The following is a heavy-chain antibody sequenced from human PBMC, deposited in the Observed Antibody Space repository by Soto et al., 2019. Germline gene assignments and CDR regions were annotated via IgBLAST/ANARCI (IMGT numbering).Heavy chain of an antibody. D-gene: IGHD1-26*01. Sequence: GGSLRLSCSVSGFTFSSYAMGWVRQAPGKGLEWVSVISSRGGSVYYADSVKGRFTVSRDNSLNVLFLHMNELRVEDTAVYYCAKMGISTTSSFDNWGQGILVTVS. J-gene: IGHJ4*02. CDR2: ISSRGGSV. CDR1: GFTFSSYA. V-gene: IGHV3-23*01. CDR3: AKMGISTTSSFDN.